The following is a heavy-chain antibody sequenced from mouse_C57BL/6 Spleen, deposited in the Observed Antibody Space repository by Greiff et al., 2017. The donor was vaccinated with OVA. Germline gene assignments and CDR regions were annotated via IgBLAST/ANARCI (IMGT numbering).Heavy chain of an antibody. CDR1: GFSLTSYG. V-gene: IGHV2-5*01. J-gene: IGHJ4*01. CDR2: IWRGGST. Sequence: VQLQESGPGLVQPSQSLSITCTVSGFSLTSYGVHWVRQSPGKGLEWLGVIWRGGSTDYNAAFMSRLSITKDNSKSQVFFKMNSLQADDTAIYYCAKKGDCDSNLYAMDDWGKGTSVTVSS. D-gene: IGHD2-5*01. CDR3: AKKGDCDSNLYAMDD.